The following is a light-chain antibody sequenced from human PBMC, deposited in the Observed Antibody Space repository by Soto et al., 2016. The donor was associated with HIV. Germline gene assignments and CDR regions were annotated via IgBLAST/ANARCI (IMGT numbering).Light chain of an antibody. J-gene: IGKJ1*01. CDR3: QQSSRTPRT. V-gene: IGKV1-39*01. CDR1: QSISTY. Sequence: DIQMTQSPSSLSLSIGDRVSITCRASQSISTYLHWYQQKPGRAPKLLIYDASSLQSGVSSRFSGRGSGTDFTLTISDLQHEDLATYCCQQSSRTPRTFGQGTKVEI. CDR2: DAS.